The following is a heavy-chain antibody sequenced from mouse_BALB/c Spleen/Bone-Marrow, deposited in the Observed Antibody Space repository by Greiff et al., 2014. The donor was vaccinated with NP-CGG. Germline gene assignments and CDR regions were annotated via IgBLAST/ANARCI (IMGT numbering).Heavy chain of an antibody. CDR3: ARNVNYPAWFAY. Sequence: LVESGAELMKPGASVKISCKATGYTFSSYWIEWVKQRPGHGLEWIGEILPGSGSTNYNEKFKGKATFTADTSSNTAYMQLSILTSEDSAVYYCARNVNYPAWFAYWGQGTLVTVSA. D-gene: IGHD2-1*01. V-gene: IGHV1-9*01. CDR1: GYTFSSYW. J-gene: IGHJ3*01. CDR2: ILPGSGST.